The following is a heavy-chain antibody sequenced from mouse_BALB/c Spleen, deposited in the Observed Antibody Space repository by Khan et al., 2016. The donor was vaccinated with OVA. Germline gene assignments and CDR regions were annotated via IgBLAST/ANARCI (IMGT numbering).Heavy chain of an antibody. CDR3: ARGGAAYYRNDGGAMEY. V-gene: IGHV9-4*02. D-gene: IGHD2-12*01. J-gene: IGHJ4*01. CDR1: GYTFTNAG. CDR2: INTHSGVP. Sequence: QIQLVQSGPELKKPGETVRISCKASGYTFTNAGMQWVQKMPGKGLKWIGWINTHSGVPKYAEDFKGRFAFSLETSASTAYLQITNLKNEDTATXVSARGGAAYYRNDGGAMEYWGQGTSVTVSS.